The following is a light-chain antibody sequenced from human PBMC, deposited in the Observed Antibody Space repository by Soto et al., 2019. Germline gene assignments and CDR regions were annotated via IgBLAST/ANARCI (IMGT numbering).Light chain of an antibody. V-gene: IGKV3-15*01. CDR1: QSVSSN. J-gene: IGKJ5*01. Sequence: EIVMTQSPATLSVSPGERATLSCRASQSVSSNLAWYQRKPGQAPRLPIYDAATRATGIPARFSGSGSGTEFTLTISSLQSEDFAVYYCQQYHNWPPITVGQGTRLEIK. CDR2: DAA. CDR3: QQYHNWPPIT.